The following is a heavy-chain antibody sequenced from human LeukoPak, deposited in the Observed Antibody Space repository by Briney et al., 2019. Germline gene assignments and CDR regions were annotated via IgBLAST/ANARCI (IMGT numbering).Heavy chain of an antibody. D-gene: IGHD3-10*01. Sequence: GGSLRLSCAASGFTFSSYAMHWVRQAPGKGLEWVAVISYDGSNKYYADSVKGRFTISRDNSKNTLYLQMNSLRAEDTAVYYCARDHSGDLDYWGQGTLVTVSS. V-gene: IGHV3-30-3*01. CDR1: GFTFSSYA. CDR2: ISYDGSNK. CDR3: ARDHSGDLDY. J-gene: IGHJ4*02.